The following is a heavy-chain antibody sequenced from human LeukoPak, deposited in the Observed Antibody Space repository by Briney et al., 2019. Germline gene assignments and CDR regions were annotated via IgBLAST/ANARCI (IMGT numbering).Heavy chain of an antibody. CDR3: ARVPGHKKYYDFWSGYYIFDY. CDR1: GYTFTSYA. CDR2: INAGNGNT. Sequence: ASVKVSCKASGYTFTSYAMHWVRRAPGQRLEWMGWINAGNGNTKFSQKFQGRVTITRDTSASTAYMELRSLRSDDTAVYYCARVPGHKKYYDFWSGYYIFDYWGQGTLVTVSS. D-gene: IGHD3-3*01. J-gene: IGHJ4*02. V-gene: IGHV1-3*01.